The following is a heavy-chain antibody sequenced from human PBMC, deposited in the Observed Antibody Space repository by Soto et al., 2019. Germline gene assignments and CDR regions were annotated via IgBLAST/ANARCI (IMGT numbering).Heavy chain of an antibody. CDR3: VRSPKIGVRGAF. CDR2: IKVGSSRI. CDR1: GFSFSAYN. J-gene: IGHJ1*01. V-gene: IGHV3-21*01. Sequence: PGGSLRLSCIGSGFSFSAYNMNWVRQAPGKGLEWVSSIKVGSSRIYQPDSMKGRFTISRDDARNSVYLQINSLRAEVTALYFCVRSPKIGVRGAFWGRGTQVTVSS. D-gene: IGHD3-16*01.